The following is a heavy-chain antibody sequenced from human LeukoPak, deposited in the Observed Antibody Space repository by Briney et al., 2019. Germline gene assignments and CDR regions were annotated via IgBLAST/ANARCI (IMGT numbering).Heavy chain of an antibody. CDR2: IYYTGST. D-gene: IGHD2-2*01. Sequence: PSETLSLTCTVSGGSISSSGYYWVWIRQPPGKGLEWIGSIYYTGSTYYNPSLRSRVTISVDTSKNQFSLKLTSVTAADTAVYYCARGHLGQYCSSTSCYNWFDPWGQGTLVTVSS. V-gene: IGHV4-39*01. CDR3: ARGHLGQYCSSTSCYNWFDP. J-gene: IGHJ5*02. CDR1: GGSISSSGYY.